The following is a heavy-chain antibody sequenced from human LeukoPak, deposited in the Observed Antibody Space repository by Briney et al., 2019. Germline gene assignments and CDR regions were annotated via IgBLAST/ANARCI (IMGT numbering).Heavy chain of an antibody. CDR1: GYTFTSYY. J-gene: IGHJ5*02. D-gene: IGHD2-15*01. CDR3: TREGGCSGGSCYRFDP. Sequence: ASVTVSCKTSGYTFTSYYMHWVRQAPGQGLEGMGAIAPSDGGTNYAQKFQGRVTMTRDTSTSTVYMDLSSLRSEGTAVYYCTREGGCSGGSCYRFDPWGQGALVTVSS. CDR2: IAPSDGGT. V-gene: IGHV1-46*03.